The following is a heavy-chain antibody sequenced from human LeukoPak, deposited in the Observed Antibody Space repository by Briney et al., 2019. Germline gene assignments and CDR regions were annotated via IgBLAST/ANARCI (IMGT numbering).Heavy chain of an antibody. Sequence: SETLSLTCTVSGGPISGGGYYWSWIRHHPGKGLEWIGYIHYTGSTSYNPSLKSRVTISVDTSKNQFSLNLSSVTAADTAVYYCARDTGTWYFDLWGRGTLVTVSS. J-gene: IGHJ2*01. CDR1: GGPISGGGYY. CDR3: ARDTGTWYFDL. D-gene: IGHD1-7*01. CDR2: IHYTGST. V-gene: IGHV4-31*03.